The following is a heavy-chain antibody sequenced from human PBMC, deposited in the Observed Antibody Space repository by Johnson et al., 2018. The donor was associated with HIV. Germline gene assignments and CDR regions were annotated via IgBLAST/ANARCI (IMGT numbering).Heavy chain of an antibody. Sequence: VQLVESGGGLIQPGGSLRLSCAASGFTVSSNYMSWVRQAPGKGLEWVSVIYSGGSTYYADSVKGRFTISRDNSKNTLYLQMNSLRDEDTAVYYCVKEGITMEVDIWGQGTMVTVSS. CDR3: VKEGITMEVDI. D-gene: IGHD1-14*01. V-gene: IGHV3-53*01. CDR2: IYSGGST. CDR1: GFTVSSNY. J-gene: IGHJ3*02.